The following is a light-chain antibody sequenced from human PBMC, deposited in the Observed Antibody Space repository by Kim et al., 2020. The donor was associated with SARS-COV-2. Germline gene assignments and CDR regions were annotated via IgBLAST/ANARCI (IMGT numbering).Light chain of an antibody. CDR2: GKN. Sequence: LGQTVRITCQGDSLRSDYASWYQQKQGQAPVLVIYGKNNRPSGIPDRFSGSSSGNTASLTITGAQAEDEADYYCNSRDSSGNHAVFGGGTQLTVL. V-gene: IGLV3-19*01. J-gene: IGLJ7*01. CDR3: NSRDSSGNHAV. CDR1: SLRSDY.